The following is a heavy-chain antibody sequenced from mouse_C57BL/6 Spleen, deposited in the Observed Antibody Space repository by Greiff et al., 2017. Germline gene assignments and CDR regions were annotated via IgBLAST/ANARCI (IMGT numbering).Heavy chain of an antibody. J-gene: IGHJ2*01. CDR1: GFSFNTYA. Sequence: EVMLVESGGGLVQPKGSLKLSCAASGFSFNTYAMNWVRQAPGKGLEWVARIRSKSNNYATYYADSVKDRFTISRDDSESMLYLQMNNLKTEDTAMYYCVRDGGYYFDDWGQGTTLTVST. CDR3: VRDGGYYFDD. D-gene: IGHD2-3*01. V-gene: IGHV10-1*01. CDR2: IRSKSNNYAT.